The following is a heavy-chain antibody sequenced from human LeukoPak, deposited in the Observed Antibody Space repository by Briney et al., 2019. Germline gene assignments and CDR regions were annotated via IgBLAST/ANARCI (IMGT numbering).Heavy chain of an antibody. J-gene: IGHJ4*02. Sequence: GGSLRLSCAASGFTFSSYSMNWVRQAPGKGLEWVSYISSSSSTIYYADSVKGRFTISRDNAKNTLYLQMNSLRPEDTAVYYCAKVRPGLTAPMAPSDNWGQGTLVTVSS. V-gene: IGHV3-48*01. CDR2: ISSSSSTI. D-gene: IGHD6-13*01. CDR3: AKVRPGLTAPMAPSDN. CDR1: GFTFSSYS.